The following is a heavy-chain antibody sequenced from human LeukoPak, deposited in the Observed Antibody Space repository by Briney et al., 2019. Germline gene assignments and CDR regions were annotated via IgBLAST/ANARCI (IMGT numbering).Heavy chain of an antibody. CDR1: GFTFSSYA. Sequence: GGSLRLSCAASGFTFSSYAMSWVRQAPGKGLEWVSAISGSGGSTYYADSVKGRFTISGDNSKNTLYLQMNSLRAEDTAVYYCAKDQGTSPRITLYYFDYWGQGTLVTVSS. V-gene: IGHV3-23*01. CDR3: AKDQGTSPRITLYYFDY. J-gene: IGHJ4*02. CDR2: ISGSGGST. D-gene: IGHD2/OR15-2a*01.